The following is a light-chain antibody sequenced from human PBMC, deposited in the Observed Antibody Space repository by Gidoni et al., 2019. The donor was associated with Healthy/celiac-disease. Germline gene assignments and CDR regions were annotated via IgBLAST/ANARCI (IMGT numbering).Light chain of an antibody. J-gene: IGLJ2*01. V-gene: IGLV1-44*01. CDR1: SSNIGSNT. CDR2: SNN. Sequence: QSVLTQPPSASGTPGPRVTISCSGSSSNIGSNTVNWYQQLPGTAPKLLIYSNNQRPSGVPDRFSGSKSVTSASLAISGLQSEDEADYYCAAWDDSLNGVVFGGGTKLTVL. CDR3: AAWDDSLNGVV.